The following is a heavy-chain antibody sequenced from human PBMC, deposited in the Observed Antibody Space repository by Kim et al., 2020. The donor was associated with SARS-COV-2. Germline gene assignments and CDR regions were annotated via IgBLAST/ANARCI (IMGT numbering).Heavy chain of an antibody. V-gene: IGHV1-2*06. CDR3: ARGEQWLVLLDY. J-gene: IGHJ4*02. CDR1: GYTFTGYY. CDR2: INPNSGGT. D-gene: IGHD6-19*01. Sequence: ASVKVSCKASGYTFTGYYMHWVRQAPGQGLEWMGRINPNSGGTNYAQKFQGRVTMTRDTSISTAYMELSRLRSDDTAVYYCARGEQWLVLLDYWGQGTLVTVSS.